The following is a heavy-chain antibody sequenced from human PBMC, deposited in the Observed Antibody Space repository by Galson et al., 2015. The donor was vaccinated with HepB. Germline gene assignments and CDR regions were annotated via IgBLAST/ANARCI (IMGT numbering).Heavy chain of an antibody. CDR2: ISFDGGIR. J-gene: IGHJ4*02. Sequence: SLRLSCAASGFTLSSHAMHWVRQAPGKGLEWVALISFDGGIRNYADSVKGRFTISRDNSKNTLYLQMDSLRTEDTAVYYCARDRLRSGKYSLMTYWGQGTLVTVSS. D-gene: IGHD1-26*01. CDR1: GFTLSSHA. V-gene: IGHV3-30*04. CDR3: ARDRLRSGKYSLMTY.